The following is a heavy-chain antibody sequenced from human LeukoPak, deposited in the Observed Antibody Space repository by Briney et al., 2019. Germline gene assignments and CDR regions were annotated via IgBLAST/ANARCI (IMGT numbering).Heavy chain of an antibody. D-gene: IGHD3-3*01. J-gene: IGHJ6*02. CDR3: ARVSNYDFWSGYYYYYGMDV. CDR2: ISAYNGNT. V-gene: IGHV1-18*01. CDR1: GYTFTSYG. Sequence: GSVKVSCKASGYTFTSYGISWVRQAPGQGLEWMGWISAYNGNTNYAQKLQGRVTMTTDTSTSTAYMELRSLRSDDTAVYYCARVSNYDFWSGYYYYYGMDVWGQGTTVTVSS.